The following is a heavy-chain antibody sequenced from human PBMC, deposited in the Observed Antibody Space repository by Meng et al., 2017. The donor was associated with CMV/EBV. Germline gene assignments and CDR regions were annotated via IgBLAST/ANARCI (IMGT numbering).Heavy chain of an antibody. CDR2: ISSSCSTI. D-gene: IGHD3-3*01. V-gene: IGHV3-48*03. Sequence: GGSLRLSCAASGFTFSSYEMNWVRQAPGKGLEWVSYISSSCSTIYYADSVKGRFTISRDNAKNSLYLQMNSLRAEDTAVYYCAREGEVTIFGVVIYYYYGMDVWGQGTTVTVSS. CDR3: AREGEVTIFGVVIYYYYGMDV. CDR1: GFTFSSYE. J-gene: IGHJ6*02.